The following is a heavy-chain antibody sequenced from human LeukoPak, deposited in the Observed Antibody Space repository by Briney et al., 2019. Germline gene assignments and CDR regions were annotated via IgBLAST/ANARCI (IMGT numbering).Heavy chain of an antibody. V-gene: IGHV3-48*04. J-gene: IGHJ4*02. CDR2: ISRSSGII. D-gene: IGHD2-15*01. CDR3: ARDGSYVVDY. Sequence: GGSLRLSCAASGFTFSSYSMHWVRQAPGKGLEWVSYISRSSGIIYYADSVKGRFSSSRDNAKNSLSLQMNSLRAEDTAVYYCARDGSYVVDYWGQGTLVTVSS. CDR1: GFTFSSYS.